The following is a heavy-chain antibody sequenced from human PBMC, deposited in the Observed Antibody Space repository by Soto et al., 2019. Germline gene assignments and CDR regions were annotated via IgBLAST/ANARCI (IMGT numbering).Heavy chain of an antibody. CDR2: ISAYNGNT. J-gene: IGHJ4*02. D-gene: IGHD2-2*01. Sequence: ASVKVSCKASGYTFTSYGISWVRQAPGQGLKWMGWISAYNGNTNYAQKLQGRVTMTTDTSTSTAYMELRSMRSDDTAVYYCARAEIGYCSSTSCENRKLGYFDYWGQGTLVTVSS. CDR3: ARAEIGYCSSTSCENRKLGYFDY. CDR1: GYTFTSYG. V-gene: IGHV1-18*01.